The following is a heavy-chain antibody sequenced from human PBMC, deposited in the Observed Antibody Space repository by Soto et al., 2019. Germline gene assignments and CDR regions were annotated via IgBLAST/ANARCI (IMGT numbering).Heavy chain of an antibody. Sequence: QVQLVQSGAEVKKPGASVTVSCKASGYTFINYALHWVRQAPGQRLDWIGRINAGNGNTKYSQKFQGRDTITRDTSASTAYMELSSLRSEDTAIYYCARSEINYSRFDSWGQGTLVTVSS. V-gene: IGHV1-3*01. CDR1: GYTFINYA. CDR2: INAGNGNT. J-gene: IGHJ4*02. CDR3: ARSEINYSRFDS. D-gene: IGHD2-21*01.